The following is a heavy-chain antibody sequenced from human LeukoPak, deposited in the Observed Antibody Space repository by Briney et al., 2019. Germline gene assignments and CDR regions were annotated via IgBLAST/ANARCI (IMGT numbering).Heavy chain of an antibody. J-gene: IGHJ4*02. Sequence: PSETLSLTCTVSGGSISSSSYYWGWIRQPPGKGLEWIGSIYYSGSTYYNPSLKSRVTISVDTSKNQFSLKLSSVTAADTAVYYCARRGYSGYTEFDYWGQGTLVTVSS. CDR3: ARRGYSGYTEFDY. D-gene: IGHD5-12*01. CDR1: GGSISSSSYY. V-gene: IGHV4-39*07. CDR2: IYYSGST.